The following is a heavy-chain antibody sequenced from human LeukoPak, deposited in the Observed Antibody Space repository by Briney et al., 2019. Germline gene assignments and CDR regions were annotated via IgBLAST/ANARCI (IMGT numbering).Heavy chain of an antibody. V-gene: IGHV3-53*04. CDR3: ARLKGGTYFDY. J-gene: IGHJ4*02. CDR1: GFTVSSNY. CDR2: IYSGGST. Sequence: GGSLRLSCAASGFTVSSNYMNWVRQAPGKGLEWVSVIYSGGSTYYADSVKGRFTISRHNSKNTLYLQVNSLRAEDTAVYYCARLKGGTYFDYWGQGTLVTVSS. D-gene: IGHD1-1*01.